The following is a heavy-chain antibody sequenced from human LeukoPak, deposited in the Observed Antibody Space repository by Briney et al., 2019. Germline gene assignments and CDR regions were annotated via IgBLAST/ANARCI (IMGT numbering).Heavy chain of an antibody. CDR3: ARLGYYYDSSGYYSDNWFDP. D-gene: IGHD3-22*01. CDR1: GYSFTSYW. J-gene: IGHJ5*02. V-gene: IGHV5-51*01. CDR2: IYPGDSDT. Sequence: GESLKISCKGSGYSFTSYWIGWVRQMPGKGLEWMGIIYPGDSDTRYSPSFQGQVTISADKSISTAYLQWSSLKASDTAMYYCARLGYYYDSSGYYSDNWFDPWGQGTLVTVSS.